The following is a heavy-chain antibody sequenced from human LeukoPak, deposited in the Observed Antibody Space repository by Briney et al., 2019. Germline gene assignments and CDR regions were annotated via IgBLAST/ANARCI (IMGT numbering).Heavy chain of an antibody. D-gene: IGHD2-2*01. CDR1: GFSFSSHG. J-gene: IGHJ4*02. V-gene: IGHV3-23*01. CDR3: AHGAMYQLDY. Sequence: PGGTLRHSCAASGFSFSSHGRSWVRQAPGKGLEWVSGIIGGAGSTYYADSVKGRFTISGDNSKNTLFLQMNSLRAEDTAVYYCAHGAMYQLDYWGQGTLVTVSS. CDR2: IIGGAGST.